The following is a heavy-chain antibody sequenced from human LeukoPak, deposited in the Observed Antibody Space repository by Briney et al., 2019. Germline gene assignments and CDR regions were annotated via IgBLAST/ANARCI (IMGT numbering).Heavy chain of an antibody. CDR1: GGSISSSSYY. V-gene: IGHV4-39*01. Sequence: SETLSLTCTVSGGSISSSSYYWGWIRQPPGKGLEWIGSIYYSGSTYYNPSLKSRVTISVATSKNQFSLRLSSVTAADTAVHYCASGITFGGVTDILPFDYWGQGTLVTVSS. CDR2: IYYSGST. D-gene: IGHD3-16*01. J-gene: IGHJ4*02. CDR3: ASGITFGGVTDILPFDY.